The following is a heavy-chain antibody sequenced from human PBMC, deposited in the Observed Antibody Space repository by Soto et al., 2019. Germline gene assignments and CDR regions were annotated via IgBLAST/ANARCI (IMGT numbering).Heavy chain of an antibody. Sequence: GGSLRLSCAASGFTFDDYAMHWVRQAPGKGLEWVSGISWNSGSIGYADSVKGRFTISRDNAKNSLYLQMNSLRAEDTALYYCAKDTSKLAYYYYMDVWGKGTTVTVSS. CDR3: AKDTSKLAYYYYMDV. J-gene: IGHJ6*03. CDR1: GFTFDDYA. D-gene: IGHD1-1*01. CDR2: ISWNSGSI. V-gene: IGHV3-9*01.